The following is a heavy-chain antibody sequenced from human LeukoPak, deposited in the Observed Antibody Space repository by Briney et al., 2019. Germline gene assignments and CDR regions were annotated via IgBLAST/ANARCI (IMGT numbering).Heavy chain of an antibody. CDR1: GGSISSGSYY. J-gene: IGHJ3*02. V-gene: IGHV4-61*02. Sequence: SETLSLTCTVSGGSISSGSYYWSWIRQPAGKGLEWIGRIYTSGSTNYNPSLKSRVTISVDTPKNQFSLKLSSVTAADTAVYYCARDFSSGYYSRDAFDIWGQGTMVTVSS. CDR3: ARDFSSGYYSRDAFDI. CDR2: IYTSGST. D-gene: IGHD3-22*01.